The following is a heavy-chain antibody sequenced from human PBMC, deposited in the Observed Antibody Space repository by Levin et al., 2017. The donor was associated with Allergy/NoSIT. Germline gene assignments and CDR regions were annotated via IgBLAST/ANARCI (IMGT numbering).Heavy chain of an antibody. J-gene: IGHJ6*02. D-gene: IGHD3-3*01. CDR1: GFTFDDYA. CDR2: ISWNSGSI. Sequence: GGSLRLSCAASGFTFDDYAMHWVRQAPGKGLEWVSGISWNSGSIGYADSVKGRFTISRDNAKNSLYLQMNSLRAEDTALYYCAKDRGGPHYDFNDYGMDVWGQGTTVTVSS. V-gene: IGHV3-9*01. CDR3: AKDRGGPHYDFNDYGMDV.